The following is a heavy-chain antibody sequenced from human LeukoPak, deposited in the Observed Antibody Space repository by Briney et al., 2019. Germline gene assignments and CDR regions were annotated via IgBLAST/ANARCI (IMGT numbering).Heavy chain of an antibody. CDR3: ARDGNTYYYDSREAFDI. Sequence: GGSLRLSCAASGFTFSSHGMHWVRQAPGKGLEWVAVISYEGSIKYYADSVKGRFTISRDNSKNTLYLQMNSLRAEDTAGYYCARDGNTYYYDSREAFDIWGQGTMVTVSS. V-gene: IGHV3-30*03. CDR2: ISYEGSIK. D-gene: IGHD3-22*01. J-gene: IGHJ3*02. CDR1: GFTFSSHG.